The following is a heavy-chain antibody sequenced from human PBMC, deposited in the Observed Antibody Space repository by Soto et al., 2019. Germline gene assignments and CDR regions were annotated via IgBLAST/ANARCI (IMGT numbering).Heavy chain of an antibody. V-gene: IGHV4-4*02. CDR2: LHHGGST. CDR3: PKDSAYALDY. CDR1: RDSINNNNW. J-gene: IGHJ4*02. D-gene: IGHD5-12*01. Sequence: PSETLSLTCDVSRDSINNNNWWSWVRPPPAGMLEWIGELHHGGSTNYNPPLDSRATFSVDLSKNQFFLKSSSVTAAATAVYYSPKDSAYALDYWGQGTLVIVSS.